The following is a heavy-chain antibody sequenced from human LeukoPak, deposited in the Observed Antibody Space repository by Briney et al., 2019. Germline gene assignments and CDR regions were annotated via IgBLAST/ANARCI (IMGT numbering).Heavy chain of an antibody. CDR3: ARDPPYYDILTGYYLP. V-gene: IGHV4-59*12. J-gene: IGHJ4*02. D-gene: IGHD3-9*01. CDR2: IYYSGST. Sequence: PSETLSLTCTVSGGSISSYYWSWIRQPPGKGLEWIGYIYYSGSTNYNPSLKSRVTISVDTSKNQFSLKLSSVTAADTAVYYCARDPPYYDILTGYYLPWGQGTLVTVSS. CDR1: GGSISSYY.